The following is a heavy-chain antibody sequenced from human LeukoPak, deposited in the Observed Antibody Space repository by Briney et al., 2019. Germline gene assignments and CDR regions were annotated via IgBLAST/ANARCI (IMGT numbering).Heavy chain of an antibody. J-gene: IGHJ3*02. D-gene: IGHD3-9*01. CDR2: LSKSGNT. CDR3: ARDRYVNSFYAFDI. CDR1: GCSISSYY. V-gene: IGHV4-59*01. Sequence: SETLSLTCTVSGCSISSYYWSWIRLPPGKGLEWIVYLSKSGNTNYSPSLKSRVTIFGDTSKNQFFLKLSSVTAADTAMYYCARDRYVNSFYAFDIWGQGTLVTVSS.